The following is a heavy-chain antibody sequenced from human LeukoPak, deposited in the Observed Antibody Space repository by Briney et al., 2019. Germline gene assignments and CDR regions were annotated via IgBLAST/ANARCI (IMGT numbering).Heavy chain of an antibody. V-gene: IGHV3-7*01. CDR1: GFTFSSYW. J-gene: IGHJ4*02. Sequence: GGSLRLSCAASGFTFSSYWMSWVRQAPGKGLEWVANIKQDGSEKYYVDSVKGRFTIFRDNAKNSLYLQMNSLRAEDTAVYYCARGVHRDGYNFRGALFDYWGQGALVTVSS. D-gene: IGHD5-24*01. CDR2: IKQDGSEK. CDR3: ARGVHRDGYNFRGALFDY.